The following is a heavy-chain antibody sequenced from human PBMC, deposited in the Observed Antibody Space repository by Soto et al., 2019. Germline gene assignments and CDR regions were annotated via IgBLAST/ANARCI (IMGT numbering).Heavy chain of an antibody. D-gene: IGHD6-19*01. CDR3: ARDSGSHRIIN. J-gene: IGHJ4*02. V-gene: IGHV4-34*01. CDR1: GGSFSGYY. Sequence: SETLSLTCAVYGGSFSGYYWTWIRQPPGTGLEWIGEINHSGSTNYNPSLKSLVTISVDTSKNQFSLKLTSVTAADTAVYYCARDSGSHRIINWGQGTLVTVSS. CDR2: INHSGST.